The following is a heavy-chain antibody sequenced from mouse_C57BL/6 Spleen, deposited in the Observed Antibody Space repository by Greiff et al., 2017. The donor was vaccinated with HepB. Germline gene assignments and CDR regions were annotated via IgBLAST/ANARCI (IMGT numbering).Heavy chain of an antibody. CDR2: IHPNSGST. CDR1: GYTFTSYW. V-gene: IGHV1-64*01. J-gene: IGHJ3*01. CDR3: ARGDYDWFAY. D-gene: IGHD2-4*01. Sequence: QVQLQQPGAELVTPGASVKLSCKASGYTFTSYWMHWVKQRPGQGLEWIGMIHPNSGSTNYNEKFKSKATLTVDKASSTAYMQLSSLTSEDSAVYYCARGDYDWFAYWGQGTLVTVSA.